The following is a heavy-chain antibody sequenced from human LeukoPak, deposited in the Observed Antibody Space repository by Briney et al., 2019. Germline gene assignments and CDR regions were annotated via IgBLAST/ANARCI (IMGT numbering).Heavy chain of an antibody. CDR3: ANWKKTWFPTDYFDY. CDR1: GFTFSSYS. D-gene: IGHD1-1*01. J-gene: IGHJ4*02. Sequence: GGSLRLSCAASGFTFSSYSMNWVRQAPGKGLEWVSAISGSGGSTYYADSVKGRFTISRDNSKNTLYLQMNSLRAEDTAVYYCANWKKTWFPTDYFDYWGQGTLVTVSS. V-gene: IGHV3-23*01. CDR2: ISGSGGST.